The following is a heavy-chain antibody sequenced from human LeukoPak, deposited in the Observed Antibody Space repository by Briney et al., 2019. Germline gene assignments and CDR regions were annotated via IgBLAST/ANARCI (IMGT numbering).Heavy chain of an antibody. Sequence: GGSMRLSCAASGFPVSDNYMSWVRQAPGKGLEWVSIIYSDGTTYYADSVKGRFTISRDNSKNSLYLQMNSLRAEDTAVYYCARDPGYNYGFDYWGQGTLVTVSS. CDR1: GFPVSDNY. CDR2: IYSDGTT. V-gene: IGHV3-66*01. D-gene: IGHD5-18*01. CDR3: ARDPGYNYGFDY. J-gene: IGHJ4*02.